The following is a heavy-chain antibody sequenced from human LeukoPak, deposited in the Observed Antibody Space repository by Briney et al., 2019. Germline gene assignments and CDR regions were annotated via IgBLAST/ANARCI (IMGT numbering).Heavy chain of an antibody. J-gene: IGHJ4*02. CDR3: ARDRITMVRGPFDY. Sequence: GGALGLSCAASGFTFSSYAMSWVRQAPGKGLEGVSAISGSGGSTYYADSVKGRFTISRDNSKNTLYLQMNSLRAEDTAVYYCARDRITMVRGPFDYWGQGTLVTVSS. V-gene: IGHV3-23*01. CDR2: ISGSGGST. CDR1: GFTFSSYA. D-gene: IGHD3-10*01.